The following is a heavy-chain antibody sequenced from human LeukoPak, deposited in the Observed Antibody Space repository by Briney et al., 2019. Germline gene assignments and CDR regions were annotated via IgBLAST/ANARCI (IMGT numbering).Heavy chain of an antibody. CDR1: GGTFSRYA. D-gene: IGHD2-2*01. CDR3: ARDCSSTSCSDY. Sequence: SVKVSCKASGGTFSRYAISWVRQAPGQGLEWMGGIIPIFGTANYAQKFQGRVTITADESTSTAYMELSSLRSEDTAVYYCARDCSSTSCSDYWGQGTLVTVSS. CDR2: IIPIFGTA. J-gene: IGHJ4*02. V-gene: IGHV1-69*13.